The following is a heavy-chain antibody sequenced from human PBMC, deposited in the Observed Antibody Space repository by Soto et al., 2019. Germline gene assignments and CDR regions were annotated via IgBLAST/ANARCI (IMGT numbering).Heavy chain of an antibody. V-gene: IGHV4-31*03. CDR1: GGSINSGGYY. CDR3: ARSHCTGGSCYSGAFNI. Sequence: ASETLSLTCTVSGGSINSGGYYWSWIRQHPGRGLEWIGYIYYSGSTYYNPSLKGRVTISVDTSKNQFSLRLSSVTAADTAVYYCARSHCTGGSCYSGAFNICGQGTMVTVSS. J-gene: IGHJ3*02. CDR2: IYYSGST. D-gene: IGHD2-15*01.